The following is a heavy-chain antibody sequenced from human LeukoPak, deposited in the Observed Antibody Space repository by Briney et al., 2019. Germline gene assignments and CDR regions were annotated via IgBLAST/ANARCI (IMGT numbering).Heavy chain of an antibody. V-gene: IGHV3-30*18. J-gene: IGHJ6*02. CDR3: AKVVWSFIAVAGYGMDV. D-gene: IGHD6-19*01. Sequence: GRSLRLSCAASGFTFSSYGMHWVRQAPGKGLEWVAVISYDGSNKYYADSVKGRFTISRDNSKNTLYLQMNSLRAEGTAVYYCAKVVWSFIAVAGYGMDVWGQGTTVTVSS. CDR1: GFTFSSYG. CDR2: ISYDGSNK.